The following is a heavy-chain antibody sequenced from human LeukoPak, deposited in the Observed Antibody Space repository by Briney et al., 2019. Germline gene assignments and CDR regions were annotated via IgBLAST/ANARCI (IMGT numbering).Heavy chain of an antibody. Sequence: GGSLRLSCAASGFTFSSYSMNWLRQAPGKGLEWVSSISSSSSYIYYADSVKGRFTISRDSAKNSLYLQMKSLRAEDTAVYYCASYDEYPGDYWGPGTLVTVSS. J-gene: IGHJ4*02. V-gene: IGHV3-21*01. CDR3: ASYDEYPGDY. CDR2: ISSSSSYI. CDR1: GFTFSSYS. D-gene: IGHD5-12*01.